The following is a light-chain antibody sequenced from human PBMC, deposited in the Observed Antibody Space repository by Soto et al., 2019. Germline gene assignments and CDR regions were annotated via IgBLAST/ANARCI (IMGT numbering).Light chain of an antibody. CDR2: DVS. CDR1: SSDVGGYNY. J-gene: IGLJ1*01. CDR3: CSSAGSYSYV. V-gene: IGLV2-11*01. Sequence: QSALTQPRSVSGSPGQSVTISCTGTSSDVGGYNYVSWYQQHPGKAPKLMIYDVSKRPSGVPDRFSGSKSGNTASLTISGLQADDEADDYCCSSAGSYSYVFGTGTKLTVL.